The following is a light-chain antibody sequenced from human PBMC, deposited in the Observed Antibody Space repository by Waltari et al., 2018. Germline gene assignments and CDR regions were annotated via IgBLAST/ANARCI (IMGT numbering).Light chain of an antibody. CDR2: AAS. V-gene: IGKV1-39*01. CDR1: QNINNY. J-gene: IGKJ4*01. CDR3: QQSYSTPLT. Sequence: DIQMTQSPSSLSASVADTVTITCRASQNINNYLSWYQQRPGKAPKLLIYAASALQSGVPSRFSGRGSATDYTLTIISLQPEDSATYFCQQSYSTPLTFGGGTKVEIK.